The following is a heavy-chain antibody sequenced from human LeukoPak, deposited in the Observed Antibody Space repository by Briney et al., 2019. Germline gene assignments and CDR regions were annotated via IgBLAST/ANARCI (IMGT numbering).Heavy chain of an antibody. V-gene: IGHV1-18*01. CDR1: GYTFTSYG. CDR3: ARVEEGYGSGRRENYMDV. J-gene: IGHJ6*03. CDR2: ISAYNGNT. D-gene: IGHD3-10*01. Sequence: ASVKVSCKASGYTFTSYGISWVRQAPGQGLEWMGWISAYNGNTNYAQKLQGRVTMTTDTSTSTAYMELRSLRSDDTAVYYCARVEEGYGSGRRENYMDVWGKGTTVTISS.